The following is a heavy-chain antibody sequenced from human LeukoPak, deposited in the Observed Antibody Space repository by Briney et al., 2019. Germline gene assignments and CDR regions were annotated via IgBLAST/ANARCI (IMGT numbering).Heavy chain of an antibody. CDR3: ATDPSPYYYDSSGYSGNY. D-gene: IGHD3-22*01. V-gene: IGHV1-24*01. CDR2: FDPEDGET. Sequence: GASVKVSCKASGYTFTSYGISWVRQAPGQGLEWMGGFDPEDGETIYAQKFQGRVTMTEDTSTDTAYMELSSLRSEDTAVYYCATDPSPYYYDSSGYSGNYWGQGTLVTVSS. CDR1: GYTFTSYG. J-gene: IGHJ4*02.